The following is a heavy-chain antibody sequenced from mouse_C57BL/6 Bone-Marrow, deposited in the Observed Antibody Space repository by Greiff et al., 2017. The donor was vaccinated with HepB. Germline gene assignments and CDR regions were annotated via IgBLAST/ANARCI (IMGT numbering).Heavy chain of an antibody. D-gene: IGHD1-1*01. Sequence: QVQLKQPGAELVKPGASVKLSCKASGYTFTSYWMHWVKQRPGQGLEWIGMIHPNSGSTNYNEKFKSKATLTVDKSSSTAYMQLSSLTSEDSAVYYCARSDYYGWYYAMDYWGQGTSVTVSS. CDR3: ARSDYYGWYYAMDY. CDR1: GYTFTSYW. CDR2: IHPNSGST. J-gene: IGHJ4*01. V-gene: IGHV1-64*01.